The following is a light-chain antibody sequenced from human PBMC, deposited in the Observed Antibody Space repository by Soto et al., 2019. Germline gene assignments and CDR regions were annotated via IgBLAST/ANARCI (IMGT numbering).Light chain of an antibody. CDR2: DNT. J-gene: IGLJ2*01. CDR3: QSYDRSLRGYVL. Sequence: QSVLTQPPSVSGAPGQRVTISCTGSSANIGAGFDVHWYQQFPGTAPKLLIYDNTHRPSGVPDRFSASKSGASASLAITGLPAEDEADYYCQSYDRSLRGYVLFGGGTKLTVL. V-gene: IGLV1-40*01. CDR1: SANIGAGFD.